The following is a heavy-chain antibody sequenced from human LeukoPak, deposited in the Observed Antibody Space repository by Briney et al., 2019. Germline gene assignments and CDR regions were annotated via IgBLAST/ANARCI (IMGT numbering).Heavy chain of an antibody. CDR3: ARTTTGTDYYMDV. CDR1: GFTFSSYS. CDR2: ISSSSSYI. D-gene: IGHD1-1*01. J-gene: IGHJ6*03. Sequence: GGSLRLSCAASGFTFSSYSMDWVRQAPGKGLEWVPSISSSSSYIYYADSVKGRFTISRDNAKNSLYLQMNSLRAEDTAVYYCARTTTGTDYYMDVWGKGTTVTVSS. V-gene: IGHV3-21*01.